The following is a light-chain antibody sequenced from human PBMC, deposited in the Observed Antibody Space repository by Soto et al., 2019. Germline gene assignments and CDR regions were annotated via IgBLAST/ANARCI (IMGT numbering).Light chain of an antibody. CDR3: QQSYSSPPT. V-gene: IGKV1-39*01. CDR2: AAS. Sequence: DIQMTQSPSSLSASVEDRVIITCRASQSISNHLNWYQQKPVKAPKLLIFAASSLQSGVPSRFSGSRSRPEFPLTISSLQPEDFATYYCQQSYSSPPTFGQGTKVEIK. J-gene: IGKJ1*01. CDR1: QSISNH.